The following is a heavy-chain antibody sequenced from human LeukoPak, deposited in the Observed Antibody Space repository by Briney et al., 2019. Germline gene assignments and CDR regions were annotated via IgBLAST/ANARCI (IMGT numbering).Heavy chain of an antibody. CDR1: GFTFSNAW. CDR3: TTDPPYSSSVDYYYYYMDV. CDR2: IKSKTDGGTT. V-gene: IGHV3-15*01. Sequence: GGSLRLSCAASGFTFSNAWMSWVRQAPGKGLEWVGRIKSKTDGGTTDYAAPVKGRFTISRDDSKNTLYLQMNSLKTEDTAVYYCTTDPPYSSSVDYYYYYMDVWGKGTTVTVSS. J-gene: IGHJ6*03. D-gene: IGHD6-6*01.